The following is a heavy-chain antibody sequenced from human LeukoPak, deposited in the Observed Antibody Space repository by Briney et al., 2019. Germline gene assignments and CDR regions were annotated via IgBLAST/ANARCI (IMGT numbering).Heavy chain of an antibody. J-gene: IGHJ6*03. CDR2: INSDGSST. V-gene: IGHV3-74*01. Sequence: PGGSLRLSCAASGFTFSSYERNWVRQAPGKGLVWVSRINSDGSSTSYADSVKGRFTISRDNAKNTLYLQMNSLRAEDTAVYYCARGGFGEHYYMDVWGKGTTVTVSS. CDR1: GFTFSSYE. D-gene: IGHD3-10*01. CDR3: ARGGFGEHYYMDV.